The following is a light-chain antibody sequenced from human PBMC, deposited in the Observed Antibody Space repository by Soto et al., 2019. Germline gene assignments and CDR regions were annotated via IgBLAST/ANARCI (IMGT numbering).Light chain of an antibody. CDR2: WAS. Sequence: DIVMTQSPDSLAVSLGERATINCKSSQSVLYSSNNKNYLAWYQQKPGQPPKLLIYWASTRESGVPDRFSGSGSGTDFTLTISSLQAEDVAVYYCQQYYTRNTFGGATKVEIK. J-gene: IGKJ4*01. V-gene: IGKV4-1*01. CDR3: QQYYTRNT. CDR1: QSVLYSSNNKNY.